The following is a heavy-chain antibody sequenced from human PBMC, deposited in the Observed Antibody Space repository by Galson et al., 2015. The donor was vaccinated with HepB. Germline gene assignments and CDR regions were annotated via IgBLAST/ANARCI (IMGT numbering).Heavy chain of an antibody. CDR2: ISSSSSYI. J-gene: IGHJ6*02. CDR1: GFTFSSYS. CDR3: ARDGRAVAGTSGMDV. Sequence: SLRLSCAASGFTFSSYSMNWVRQAPGKGLEWVSSISSSSSYIYYADSVKGRFTISRDNAKNSLYLQMNSLRAEDTAVYYCARDGRAVAGTSGMDVWGQGTTVTVSS. D-gene: IGHD6-19*01. V-gene: IGHV3-21*01.